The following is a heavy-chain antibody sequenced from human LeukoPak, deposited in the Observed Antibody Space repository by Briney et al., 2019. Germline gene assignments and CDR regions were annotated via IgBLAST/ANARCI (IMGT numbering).Heavy chain of an antibody. CDR2: ISGSGGST. V-gene: IGHV3-23*01. J-gene: IGHJ4*02. D-gene: IGHD2-2*01. Sequence: ASVKVSCKASGGTLSSYGMSWVRQAPGKGLEWVSAISGSGGSTYYADSVKGRFTISRDNSKNTLYLQMNSLRAEDTAVYYCAKHDCSSTSCHSGEFDYWGQGTLVTVSS. CDR1: GGTLSSYG. CDR3: AKHDCSSTSCHSGEFDY.